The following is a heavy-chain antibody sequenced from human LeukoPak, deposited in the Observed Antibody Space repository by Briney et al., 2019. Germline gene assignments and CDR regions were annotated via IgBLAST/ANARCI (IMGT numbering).Heavy chain of an antibody. Sequence: GRSLRLSCAASGFTFDDYAMHWVRQAPGKGLEWVSGISWNSGSISYADSVKGRFTISRDNAKNSLYLKMNSLRAEDTALYYCATSAYVYGYFDYWGQGTLVTVSS. D-gene: IGHD3-10*01. CDR1: GFTFDDYA. CDR2: ISWNSGSI. CDR3: ATSAYVYGYFDY. V-gene: IGHV3-9*01. J-gene: IGHJ4*02.